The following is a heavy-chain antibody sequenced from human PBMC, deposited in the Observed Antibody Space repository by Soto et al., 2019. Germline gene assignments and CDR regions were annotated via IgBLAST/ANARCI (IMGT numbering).Heavy chain of an antibody. J-gene: IGHJ4*02. Sequence: QVHLVQSGAEVKNPGASMRVSCRTSGFSFSSFEIHWVRQAPGQGLEWVGRINLKSGDTVFEQKFQGRAAMTRNTSVSIADMERIGLRVEDTAVYYCARGRGGGVGGMLDHWGQGTPVTVSS. CDR1: GFSFSSFE. CDR2: INLKSGDT. CDR3: ARGRGGGVGGMLDH. V-gene: IGHV1-8*01. D-gene: IGHD1-26*01.